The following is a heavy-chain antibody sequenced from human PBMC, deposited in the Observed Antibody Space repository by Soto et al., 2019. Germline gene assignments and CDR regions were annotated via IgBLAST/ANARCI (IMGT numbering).Heavy chain of an antibody. CDR2: IYWDDDK. Sequence: QITLKESGPTLVKPTQTLTLTCTFSGFSLGTSGVAVGWIRQPPGQALEWLALIYWDDDKRYSPSLKSRLTITKDTSNNQVVLTQTNMDPVDTATYSCAHRGKTTTTTYFFDYWGQGTLVTVSS. D-gene: IGHD1-1*01. V-gene: IGHV2-5*02. CDR1: GFSLGTSGVA. J-gene: IGHJ4*02. CDR3: AHRGKTTTTTYFFDY.